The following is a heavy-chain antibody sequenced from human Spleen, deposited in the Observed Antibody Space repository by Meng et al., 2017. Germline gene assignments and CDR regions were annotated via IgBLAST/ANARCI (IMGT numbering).Heavy chain of an antibody. CDR2: ITSDGSST. CDR1: GFMFDDYA. J-gene: IGHJ6*02. Sequence: GGSLRLSCTASGFMFDDYAMHWVRQAPGKGLEWVALITSDGSSTYYADSVKGRFTISRDNSKNSLFLQMNILRNEDTALYYCVKDITSSEVERGGMDAWGQGTTVTVSS. V-gene: IGHV3-43*01. D-gene: IGHD1-1*01. CDR3: VKDITSSEVERGGMDA.